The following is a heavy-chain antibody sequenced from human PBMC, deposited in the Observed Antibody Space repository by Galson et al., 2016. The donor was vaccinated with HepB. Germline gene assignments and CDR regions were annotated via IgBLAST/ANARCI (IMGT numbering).Heavy chain of an antibody. Sequence: TLSLTCTVSGGSISSGYYYWSWIRQHPGKGLEWIGYIYYSGSTSYNPSLKSRVTISADTSKNKFSLKLSSVTSADTAVYYCAIGSGTYYPLYWGQGILVTVSS. V-gene: IGHV4-31*03. CDR1: GGSISSGYYY. D-gene: IGHD3-10*01. CDR2: IYYSGST. CDR3: AIGSGTYYPLY. J-gene: IGHJ4*02.